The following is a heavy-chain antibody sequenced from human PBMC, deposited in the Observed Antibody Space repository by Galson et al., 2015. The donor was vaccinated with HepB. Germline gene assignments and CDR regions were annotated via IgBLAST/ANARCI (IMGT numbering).Heavy chain of an antibody. CDR3: ARDNYHCSGGSCYSGGFDY. Sequence: SVKVSCKASGGTFSSYGFSWVRQAPGQGLEWMGGIIPIFGTANYAQKFQGRVTITADESTSTAYMELSSLRSEDTAVYYCARDNYHCSGGSCYSGGFDYWGQGTLVTVSS. D-gene: IGHD2-15*01. V-gene: IGHV1-69*13. CDR2: IIPIFGTA. CDR1: GGTFSSYG. J-gene: IGHJ4*02.